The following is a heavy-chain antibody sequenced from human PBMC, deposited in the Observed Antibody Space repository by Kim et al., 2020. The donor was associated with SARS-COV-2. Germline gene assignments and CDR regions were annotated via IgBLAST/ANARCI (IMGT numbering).Heavy chain of an antibody. J-gene: IGHJ4*02. V-gene: IGHV4-34*01. Sequence: SETLSLTCAVYGGSFSGYYWSWIRQPPGKGLEWIGEINHSGSTNYNPSLKSRVTISVDTSKNQFSLKLSSVTAADTAVYYCARGRGNYYGSGSYYTTRFDYWGQGTLVTVSS. D-gene: IGHD3-10*01. CDR2: INHSGST. CDR3: ARGRGNYYGSGSYYTTRFDY. CDR1: GGSFSGYY.